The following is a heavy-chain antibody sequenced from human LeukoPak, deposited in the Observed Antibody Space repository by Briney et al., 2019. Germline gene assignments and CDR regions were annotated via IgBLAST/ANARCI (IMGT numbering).Heavy chain of an antibody. CDR2: IIPIFGTA. V-gene: IGHV1-69*13. J-gene: IGHJ4*02. CDR1: GGTFSSYA. Sequence: ASVKVSCKASGGTFSSYAISWVRQAPGQRLEWMGGIIPIFGTANYAQKFQGRVTITADESTSTAYMELSSLRSEDTAVYYCASGPPITIFGVVISSYFDYWGQGTLVTVSS. D-gene: IGHD3-3*01. CDR3: ASGPPITIFGVVISSYFDY.